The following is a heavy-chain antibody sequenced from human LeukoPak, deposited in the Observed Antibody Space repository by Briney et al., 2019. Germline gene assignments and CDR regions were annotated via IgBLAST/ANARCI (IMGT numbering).Heavy chain of an antibody. V-gene: IGHV4-30-2*01. Sequence: SQTLSLTCTVSGGSISSGGYYWSWIRQPPGKGLEWIGYIYHSGSTYYNPSLKSRVTISVDTSKNQFSLKLSSVTAADTAVYYCARAIFGVVDFDYWGQGTLVTVSS. CDR2: IYHSGST. CDR3: ARAIFGVVDFDY. CDR1: GGSISSGGYY. J-gene: IGHJ4*02. D-gene: IGHD3-3*01.